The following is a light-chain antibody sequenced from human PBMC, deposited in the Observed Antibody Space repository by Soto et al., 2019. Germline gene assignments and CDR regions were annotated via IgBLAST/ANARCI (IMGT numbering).Light chain of an antibody. J-gene: IGKJ1*01. CDR2: GAS. CDR1: QSVGNNY. CDR3: QQYGSSGT. V-gene: IGKV3-20*01. Sequence: EIVLTQSPGTLSLSPGERATLSFRASQSVGNNYLAWYQQKPGQAPRLLIYGASNRATGIPGRFSGSGSGTDFTLTISRLEPEDFAVYYCQQYGSSGTFGQGTKVDIK.